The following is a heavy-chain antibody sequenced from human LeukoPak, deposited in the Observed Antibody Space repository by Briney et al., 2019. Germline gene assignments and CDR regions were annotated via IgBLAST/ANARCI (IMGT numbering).Heavy chain of an antibody. D-gene: IGHD3-10*01. J-gene: IGHJ3*02. CDR2: IYYSGST. CDR3: ARDGGDAFDI. V-gene: IGHV4-31*03. CDR1: GGSISSSGYY. Sequence: SETLSLTCTVSGGSISSSGYYWGWIRQPPGKGLEWIGYIYYSGSTYYNPSLKSRVTISVDTSKNQFSLKLSSVTAADTAVYYCARDGGDAFDIWGQGTMVTVSS.